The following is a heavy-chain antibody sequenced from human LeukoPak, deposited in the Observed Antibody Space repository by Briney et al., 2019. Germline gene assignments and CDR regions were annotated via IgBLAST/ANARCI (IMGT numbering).Heavy chain of an antibody. CDR1: GFTFSSYG. V-gene: IGHV3-30*18. Sequence: PEGSLRLSCAASGFTFSSYGMHWVRQAPGKGLEWVAVISYDGSNKYYADSVKGRFTISRDNSKNTLYLQMNSLRAEDTAVYYCAKDGNYYDSSGYPRSGYFDYWGQGTLVTVSS. D-gene: IGHD3-22*01. CDR2: ISYDGSNK. J-gene: IGHJ4*02. CDR3: AKDGNYYDSSGYPRSGYFDY.